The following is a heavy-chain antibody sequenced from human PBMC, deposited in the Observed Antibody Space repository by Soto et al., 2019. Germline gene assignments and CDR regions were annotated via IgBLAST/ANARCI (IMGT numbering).Heavy chain of an antibody. V-gene: IGHV1-69*06. D-gene: IGHD3-10*01. CDR1: GGTFSSYA. CDR3: AKVHGSGSYNNFPDY. CDR2: IIPIFGTA. Sequence: ASVKVSCKASGGTFSSYAISWVRQAPGQGLEWMGGIIPIFGTANYAQKFQGRVTITADKSTSTAYMELNSLRAEDTAVYYCAKVHGSGSYNNFPDYWGQGTLVTVSS. J-gene: IGHJ4*02.